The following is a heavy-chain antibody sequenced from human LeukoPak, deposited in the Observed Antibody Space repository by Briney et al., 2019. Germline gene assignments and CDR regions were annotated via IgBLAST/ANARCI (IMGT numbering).Heavy chain of an antibody. J-gene: IGHJ4*02. V-gene: IGHV3-23*01. CDR2: ISGSGGST. CDR3: AKGTSPFDY. CDR1: GFSFSSYA. Sequence: GGSLRLSCAASGFSFSSYAMGWVRQAPGKGLEWVSLISGSGGSTYYADSVKGRFTISRDNSKNTLYLQMNSLRAEDTAVYCCAKGTSPFDYWGLGTLVTVSS.